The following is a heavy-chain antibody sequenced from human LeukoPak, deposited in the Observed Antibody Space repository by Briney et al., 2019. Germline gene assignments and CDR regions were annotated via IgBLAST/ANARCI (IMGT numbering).Heavy chain of an antibody. Sequence: PSETLSLTCTVSGYSISSGYYWGWIRPPPGKGLEWIGSIYLSGSTYYNPSLKSRVTISVDTSKNQFSLKLSSVTAADTAVYYCARDDSSGYYLSPFDYWGQGTLVTVSS. D-gene: IGHD3-22*01. CDR3: ARDDSSGYYLSPFDY. J-gene: IGHJ4*02. V-gene: IGHV4-38-2*02. CDR2: IYLSGST. CDR1: GYSISSGYY.